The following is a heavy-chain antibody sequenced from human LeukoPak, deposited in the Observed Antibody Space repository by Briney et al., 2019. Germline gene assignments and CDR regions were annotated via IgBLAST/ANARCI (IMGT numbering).Heavy chain of an antibody. CDR2: ISYDGSNK. V-gene: IGHV3-30-3*01. Sequence: PARSLRLSWAASGFTVSSNYMSWVRQAPGKGLEWVAVISYDGSNKYYADSVKGRFTISRDNSKNTLYLQMNSLRAEDTAVYYCARDTAMVTNYFDYWGQGTLVTVSS. CDR3: ARDTAMVTNYFDY. CDR1: GFTVSSNY. D-gene: IGHD5-18*01. J-gene: IGHJ4*02.